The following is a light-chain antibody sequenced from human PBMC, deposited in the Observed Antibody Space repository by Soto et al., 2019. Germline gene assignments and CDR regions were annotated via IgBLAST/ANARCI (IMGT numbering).Light chain of an antibody. V-gene: IGKV1-39*01. Sequence: DVQMTQTPTSLSASVGDRVTITCRASESIGIYLNWYQHKPGKVPNLLIYAASSVFEGVPSRFSGSGSGTNFTLTINSLQPDDFATYFCLQAYRTTWTFGQGTKLQIK. CDR1: ESIGIY. J-gene: IGKJ1*01. CDR3: LQAYRTTWT. CDR2: AAS.